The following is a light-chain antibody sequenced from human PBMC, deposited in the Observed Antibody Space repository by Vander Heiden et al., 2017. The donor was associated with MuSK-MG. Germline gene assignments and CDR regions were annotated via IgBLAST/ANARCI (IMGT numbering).Light chain of an antibody. CDR2: YNS. V-gene: IGLV3-21*04. J-gene: IGLJ1*01. CDR1: NIGGQS. CDR3: QVWDSSSDHGV. Sequence: SSVLTQPPSVSVAPGETARITCGGNNIGGQSVHWYQQKPGQAPVLVIYYNSDRPSGIPERFSGSNSGNTATLTIRRVEAGDEADDYCQVWDSSSDHGVFGTGTEVTVL.